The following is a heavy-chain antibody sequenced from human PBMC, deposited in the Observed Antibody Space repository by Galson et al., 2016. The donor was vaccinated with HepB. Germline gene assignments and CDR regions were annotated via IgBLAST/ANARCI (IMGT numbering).Heavy chain of an antibody. Sequence: SLRLSCAASGFTFSPYAMSWVRQAPGQGLEWVSLISGSGSSTFYADSVKGRFTISRDNSKNTLYLQMNSLRAEDTAAYYCAKRYCSGGSCYHVDHWGQGTLVTVSS. J-gene: IGHJ5*02. V-gene: IGHV3-23*01. D-gene: IGHD2-15*01. CDR1: GFTFSPYA. CDR3: AKRYCSGGSCYHVDH. CDR2: ISGSGSST.